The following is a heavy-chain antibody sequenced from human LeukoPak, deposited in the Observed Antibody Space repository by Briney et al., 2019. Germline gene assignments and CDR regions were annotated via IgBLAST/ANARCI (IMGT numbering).Heavy chain of an antibody. CDR1: GGSISSGSYY. CDR3: ARAMSIAARLQTIFDY. CDR2: IYTSGST. D-gene: IGHD6-6*01. J-gene: IGHJ4*02. Sequence: SETLPLTCTVSGGSISSGSYYWSWIRQPAGKGLEWIGRIYTSGSTNYNPSLKSRVTISVDTSKNQFSLKLNSVTAADTAVYYCARAMSIAARLQTIFDYWGQGTLVTVSS. V-gene: IGHV4-61*02.